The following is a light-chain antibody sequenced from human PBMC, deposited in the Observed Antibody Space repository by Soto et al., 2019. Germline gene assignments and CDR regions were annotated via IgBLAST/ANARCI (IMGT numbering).Light chain of an antibody. CDR3: QQYHRSSIT. V-gene: IGKV1-5*03. J-gene: IGKJ5*01. CDR2: KAS. CDR1: QSINGW. Sequence: DIQLTQSPSTLSASVGDRVTITCRASQSINGWLAWYQQKPGQAPNLLIYKASTLESGVPSRFSGSGSGTEFTLTVSSLQPDDFATYYCQQYHRSSITFGQGTRLEIK.